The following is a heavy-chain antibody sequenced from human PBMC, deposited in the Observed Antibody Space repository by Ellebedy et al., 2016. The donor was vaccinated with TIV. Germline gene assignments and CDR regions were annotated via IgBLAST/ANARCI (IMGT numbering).Heavy chain of an antibody. V-gene: IGHV3-21*06. D-gene: IGHD3-3*01. CDR1: GFTFSISG. CDR3: SRDGREWSRDC. J-gene: IGHJ4*02. CDR2: VSRGREA. Sequence: GGSLRLSXAASGFTFSISGMTWVRQRSGKGLEWVATVSRGREAYYADPFKGRFFISRDNDLNSVFLQLNNLRVEDTAVYYCSRDGREWSRDCWGQGTLVTVSS.